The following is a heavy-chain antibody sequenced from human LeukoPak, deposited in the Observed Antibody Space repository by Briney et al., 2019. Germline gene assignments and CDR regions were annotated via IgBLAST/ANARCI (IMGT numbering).Heavy chain of an antibody. CDR1: GYTFTSYA. J-gene: IGHJ4*02. V-gene: IGHV1-3*01. Sequence: ASVKVSCKASGYTFTSYAMHWVRQAPGQRLEWMGWINAGNGNTKYSQKFQGRVTITRDTSASTAYMELSSLRSEDTAVYYCARGGGDYYDSSGYCPFDYWGQGTLVTVSS. CDR3: ARGGGDYYDSSGYCPFDY. CDR2: INAGNGNT. D-gene: IGHD3-22*01.